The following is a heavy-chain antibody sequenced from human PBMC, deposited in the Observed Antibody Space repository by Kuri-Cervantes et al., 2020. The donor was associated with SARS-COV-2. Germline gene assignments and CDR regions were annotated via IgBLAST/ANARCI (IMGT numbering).Heavy chain of an antibody. CDR3: VRDGRDIVVENDALDI. CDR2: ISAYNGNT. V-gene: IGHV1-18*04. J-gene: IGHJ3*02. CDR1: GYTFTGYY. Sequence: ASVKVSCKASGYTFTGYYMHWVRQAPGQGLEWMGWISAYNGNTNYAQKLQGRVTMTTDTSTSTAYMELSSLRSDDTAVYYCVRDGRDIVVENDALDIWGQGTMVTVSS. D-gene: IGHD2-2*01.